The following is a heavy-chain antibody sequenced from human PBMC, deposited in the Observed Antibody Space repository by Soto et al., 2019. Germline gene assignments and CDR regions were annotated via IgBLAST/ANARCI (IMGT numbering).Heavy chain of an antibody. D-gene: IGHD4-17*01. CDR2: ISGSGGST. CDR3: AKAAGDYMIYYYGMDV. Sequence: GGSLRLSCAASGFTFSSYAMSWVRQAPGKGLEWVSAISGSGGSTYYADSVKGRFTISRDNSKNTLYLQMNSLRAEDTDVYYCAKAAGDYMIYYYGMDVWGQGTTVTVSS. CDR1: GFTFSSYA. V-gene: IGHV3-23*01. J-gene: IGHJ6*02.